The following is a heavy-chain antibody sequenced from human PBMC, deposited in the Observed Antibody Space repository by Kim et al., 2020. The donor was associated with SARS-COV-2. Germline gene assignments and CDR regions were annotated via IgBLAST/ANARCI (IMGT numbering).Heavy chain of an antibody. J-gene: IGHJ3*02. CDR2: IYPGDSDT. CDR3: ARQGNTMVPGVIYSYAFDT. V-gene: IGHV5-51*01. D-gene: IGHD3-10*01. CDR1: GYSFTSYW. Sequence: GESLKISCKGSGYSFTSYWIGWVRQMPGKGLEWMGTIYPGDSDTRYSPSFQGQVTISADKSITTAYLQWSSLKASDTAMYYCARQGNTMVPGVIYSYAFDTWGQGTMVTVSS.